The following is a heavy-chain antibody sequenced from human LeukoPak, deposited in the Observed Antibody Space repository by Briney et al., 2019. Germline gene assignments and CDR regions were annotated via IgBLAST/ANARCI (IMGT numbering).Heavy chain of an antibody. CDR3: ARGVSGTGPDI. Sequence: PGGSLRLSCAASGFTFSSYEMNWVRQAPGKGLEWVSYISSSGSTIYYADSVKGRFTISRDNAKNTMYLQMDSLRAEDTAVYYCARGVSGTGPDIWGLGTMVTVSS. J-gene: IGHJ3*02. CDR1: GFTFSSYE. D-gene: IGHD5/OR15-5a*01. V-gene: IGHV3-48*03. CDR2: ISSSGSTI.